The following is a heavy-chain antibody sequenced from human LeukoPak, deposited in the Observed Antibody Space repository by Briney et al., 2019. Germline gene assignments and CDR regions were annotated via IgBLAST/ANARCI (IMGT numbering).Heavy chain of an antibody. CDR1: GYTFTGYY. V-gene: IGHV1-2*02. Sequence: GASVKVSCTASGYTFTGYYMHWVRQAPGQGLEWMGWINPNSGGTNYAQKFQGRVTMTRDTSISTAYMELSRLRSDDTAVYYCASPYCSSTSCYTSSYYYGMDVWGQGTTVTVSS. CDR3: ASPYCSSTSCYTSSYYYGMDV. CDR2: INPNSGGT. D-gene: IGHD2-2*02. J-gene: IGHJ6*02.